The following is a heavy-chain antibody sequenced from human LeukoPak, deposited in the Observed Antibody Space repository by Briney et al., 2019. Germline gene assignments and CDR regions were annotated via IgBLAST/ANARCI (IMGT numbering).Heavy chain of an antibody. J-gene: IGHJ3*02. CDR2: IYYSGST. CDR3: ARDRRITIFGVVTHDAFDI. D-gene: IGHD3-3*01. CDR1: GGSISSSSYY. Sequence: SETLSLTSTVSGGSISSSSYYCGWIRQPPGKWLEWIGSIYYSGSTYYNPSLKSRVTISLDTSKIQVSLKMSSVTAADTAVYYCARDRRITIFGVVTHDAFDIWGQGTMVTVSS. V-gene: IGHV4-39*07.